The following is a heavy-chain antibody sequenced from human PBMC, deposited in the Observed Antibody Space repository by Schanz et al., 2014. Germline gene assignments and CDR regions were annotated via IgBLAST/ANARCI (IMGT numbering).Heavy chain of an antibody. CDR3: AREQIMAAAGLVDY. CDR2: ISSGSSYA. J-gene: IGHJ4*01. V-gene: IGHV3-11*05. CDR1: GFTVSSNH. Sequence: VQLLESGGGLVQPGGSLRLSCAVSGFTVSSNHMSWVRQAPGKELEWVSDISSGSSYANYADSVKGRFTISRDNAKNSLYLQMNSLRAEDTAVYYCAREQIMAAAGLVDYWGHGTLVTVSS. D-gene: IGHD6-13*01.